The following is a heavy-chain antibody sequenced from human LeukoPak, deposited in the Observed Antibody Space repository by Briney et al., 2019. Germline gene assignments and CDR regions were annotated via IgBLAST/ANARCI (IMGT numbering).Heavy chain of an antibody. Sequence: KLQGRVTMITDTSTSTAYMELRSLTSDDTAVYYCARAAAAGTYYFDYWGQGTLVTVS. J-gene: IGHJ4*02. V-gene: IGHV1-18*01. D-gene: IGHD6-13*01. CDR3: ARAAAAGTYYFDY.